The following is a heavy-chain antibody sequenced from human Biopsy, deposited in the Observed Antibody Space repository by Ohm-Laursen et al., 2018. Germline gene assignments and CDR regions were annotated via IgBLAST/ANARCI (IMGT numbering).Heavy chain of an antibody. Sequence: TLSLTCALYGESFNGYYWSWIRQTPGKGLEWIGEINHSGRTNYNPSLKSRVTISADRSKNQFSLKLTSVTAADTAMYYCARQEFATSPLDYWGQGSLVTVSS. J-gene: IGHJ4*02. CDR2: INHSGRT. V-gene: IGHV4-34*01. D-gene: IGHD3-10*01. CDR1: GESFNGYY. CDR3: ARQEFATSPLDY.